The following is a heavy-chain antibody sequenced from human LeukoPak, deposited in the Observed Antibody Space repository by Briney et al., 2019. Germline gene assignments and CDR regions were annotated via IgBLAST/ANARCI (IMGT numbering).Heavy chain of an antibody. Sequence: ASVKVSCKASGYTFTGYYMHWVRQAPGQGLEWMGWINPNSRGTNYAQKFQGRVTMTRDTSISTAYMELSRLRSDDTAVYYCATDYPRYCSGGSCYSDWGQGTLVTVSS. V-gene: IGHV1-2*02. CDR1: GYTFTGYY. CDR3: ATDYPRYCSGGSCYSD. D-gene: IGHD2-15*01. CDR2: INPNSRGT. J-gene: IGHJ4*02.